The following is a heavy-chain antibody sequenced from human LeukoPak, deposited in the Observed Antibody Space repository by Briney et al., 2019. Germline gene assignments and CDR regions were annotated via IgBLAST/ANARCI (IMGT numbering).Heavy chain of an antibody. CDR1: GFTVSSNY. CDR2: IYSGGST. CDR3: ARGTPSSGWAY. J-gene: IGHJ4*02. D-gene: IGHD6-19*01. Sequence: GGSLRLSCAASGFTVSSNYMSWVRQAPGKGLKWVSVIYSGGSTYYEDSVKGRFTISRDNSKNTLYLQMNSLRAEDTAVYYCARGTPSSGWAYWGQGTLVTVSS. V-gene: IGHV3-53*01.